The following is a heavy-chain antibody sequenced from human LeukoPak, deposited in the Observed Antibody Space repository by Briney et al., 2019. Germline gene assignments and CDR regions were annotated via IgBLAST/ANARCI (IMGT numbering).Heavy chain of an antibody. CDR2: ISWNSRTI. D-gene: IGHD4-11*01. J-gene: IGHJ4*02. V-gene: IGHV3-9*01. CDR1: GFTFGDYS. Sequence: GGSLRLSCAASGFTFGDYSMHWVRQAPGEGLEWVSGISWNSRTIIYADSVKGRFTISRDNAKNSLYLQMNSLRVEDAAIYYCAKAAGNYAFDYWGRGTLVTVSS. CDR3: AKAAGNYAFDY.